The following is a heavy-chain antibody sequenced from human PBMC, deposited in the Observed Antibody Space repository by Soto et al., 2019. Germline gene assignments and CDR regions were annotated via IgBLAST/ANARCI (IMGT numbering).Heavy chain of an antibody. Sequence: EVQLVESGGGLVQPGRSLRLSCAASGFTFDDYAMHWVRQALGKGLEWVSGISWNSGIIDYADSVKGRFTISRDNAKNSLYLQMNSLRAEDTALYYCAKGYSYGVWEPLGYWGQGTLVTVSS. CDR1: GFTFDDYA. D-gene: IGHD5-18*01. CDR2: ISWNSGII. CDR3: AKGYSYGVWEPLGY. V-gene: IGHV3-9*01. J-gene: IGHJ4*02.